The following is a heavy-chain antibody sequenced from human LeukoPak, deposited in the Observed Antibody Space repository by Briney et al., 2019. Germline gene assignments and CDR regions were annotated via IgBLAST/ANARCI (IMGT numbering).Heavy chain of an antibody. CDR2: MNPNSGNT. J-gene: IGHJ4*02. CDR1: GYTFTSYD. D-gene: IGHD3-3*01. Sequence: ASVKVSCKASGYTFTSYDIHWVRQATGQGLEWMGWMNPNSGNTGYAQKFQGRVTMTRNTSISTAYMELSSLRSEDTAVYYCARTYTIFGVVIIQNFDYWGQGTLVTVSS. V-gene: IGHV1-8*01. CDR3: ARTYTIFGVVIIQNFDY.